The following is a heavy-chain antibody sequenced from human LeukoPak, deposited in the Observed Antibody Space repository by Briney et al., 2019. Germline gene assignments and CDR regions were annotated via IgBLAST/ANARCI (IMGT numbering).Heavy chain of an antibody. Sequence: PGGSLRLSCAASGFSFSDYYMSWIRQAPGKGLEWVSYISGSGTTMYYADSVKGRFTVSKDNGKNSLYLQMNSLGAEDTAVYYCATSTLSPGTIGSFDYWGQGTLVTVSS. CDR3: ATSTLSPGTIGSFDY. J-gene: IGHJ4*02. D-gene: IGHD3-10*01. V-gene: IGHV3-11*04. CDR2: ISGSGTTM. CDR1: GFSFSDYY.